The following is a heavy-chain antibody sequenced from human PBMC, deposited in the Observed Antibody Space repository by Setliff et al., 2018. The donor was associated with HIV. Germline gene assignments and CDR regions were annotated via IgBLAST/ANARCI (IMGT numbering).Heavy chain of an antibody. J-gene: IGHJ5*02. CDR1: GYTFINYA. V-gene: IGHV7-4-1*02. Sequence: ASVKVSCKASGYTFINYAMNWVRQAPGQGLEWMGRINTQTGSPTYAQAFTGRFVFSVDTSVTTAYLQISGLKADDTAIYYCARALYGDYGGDLNWLDPWGQGTLVTVSS. CDR3: ARALYGDYGGDLNWLDP. D-gene: IGHD4-17*01. CDR2: INTQTGSP.